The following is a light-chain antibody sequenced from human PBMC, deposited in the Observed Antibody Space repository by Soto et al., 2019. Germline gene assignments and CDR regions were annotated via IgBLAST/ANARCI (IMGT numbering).Light chain of an antibody. J-gene: IGKJ2*01. Sequence: LSCWASQSISTNLAWYQQKPGQAPRLLIYGASTRATGISARFRGSGSGTEFTLTISSLQSEDFAVYYCQQYGASPIYTFGQGTKLEIK. CDR1: QSISTN. V-gene: IGKV3-15*01. CDR3: QQYGASPIYT. CDR2: GAS.